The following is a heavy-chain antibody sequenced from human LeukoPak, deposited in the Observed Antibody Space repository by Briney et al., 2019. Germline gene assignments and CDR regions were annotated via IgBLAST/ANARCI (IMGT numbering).Heavy chain of an antibody. CDR3: ARERGETVYYYYGMDV. CDR2: ISWDGGST. Sequence: GGSLRLSCAASGFTFDDYTMHWVRQAPGKGLEWVSLISWDGGSTYYADSVKGRFTISRDNSKNSLYLQMNSLRTEDTALYYCARERGETVYYYYGMDVWGQGTTVTVSS. V-gene: IGHV3-43*01. CDR1: GFTFDDYT. J-gene: IGHJ6*02. D-gene: IGHD4-11*01.